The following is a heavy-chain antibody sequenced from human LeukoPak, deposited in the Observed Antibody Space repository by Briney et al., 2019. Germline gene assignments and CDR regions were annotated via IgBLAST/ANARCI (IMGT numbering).Heavy chain of an antibody. J-gene: IGHJ3*02. CDR1: GFSFSSYS. V-gene: IGHV3-21*01. D-gene: IGHD3-16*01. Sequence: GGSLRLSCAAPGFSFSSYSMNWVRQAPGRGLEWVSSISASGNYIYYADSVKGRFTISRDSAENSLYLQMNSLGAEDTAVYYCARGLYYYGTDAFDIWGQGTMVTVT. CDR2: ISASGNYI. CDR3: ARGLYYYGTDAFDI.